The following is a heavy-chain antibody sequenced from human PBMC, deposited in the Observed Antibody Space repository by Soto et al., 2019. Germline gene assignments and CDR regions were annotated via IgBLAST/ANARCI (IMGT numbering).Heavy chain of an antibody. CDR3: VRKGLLWFGGPYYYYYYGMDV. J-gene: IGHJ6*02. Sequence: PSETLSLTCAVYGESVSGYYWSWIRQPQGKGLEWVGEINHCGSNNSHPTPKRQVTISVATPTNQISLKLRSVTVAATAVSYCVRKGLLWFGGPYYYYYYGMDVWGQGTTVTVSS. V-gene: IGHV4-34*01. D-gene: IGHD3-10*01. CDR2: INHCGSN. CDR1: GESVSGYY.